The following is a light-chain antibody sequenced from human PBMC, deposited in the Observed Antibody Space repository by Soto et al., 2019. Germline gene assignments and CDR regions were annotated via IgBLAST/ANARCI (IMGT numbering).Light chain of an antibody. CDR1: QSVSSN. CDR3: QQANSFPLT. Sequence: EIVMTQSPATLSVSPGERATLSCMASQSVSSNLAWYQQKPGRAPRLLIYGASTRATGIPARFSGSGSGTEFTLTISSLQSEDFATYYCQQANSFPLTFGQGTRLEIK. V-gene: IGKV3-15*01. J-gene: IGKJ5*01. CDR2: GAS.